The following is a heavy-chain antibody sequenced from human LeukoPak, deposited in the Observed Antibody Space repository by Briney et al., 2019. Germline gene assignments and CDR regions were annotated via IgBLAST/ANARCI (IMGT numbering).Heavy chain of an antibody. D-gene: IGHD6-13*01. J-gene: IGHJ4*02. V-gene: IGHV3-23*01. CDR1: GFTFSSYA. CDR2: INGGGGST. Sequence: PGGSLRLSCAASGFTFSSYAMSWVRQAPGKGLDWVSSINGGGGSTYYADSVKGRFTISRDNSKNTLYLQMNSLRAEDTAVYYCAKKAMRYSSSWYSFDYWGQGTLVTVSS. CDR3: AKKAMRYSSSWYSFDY.